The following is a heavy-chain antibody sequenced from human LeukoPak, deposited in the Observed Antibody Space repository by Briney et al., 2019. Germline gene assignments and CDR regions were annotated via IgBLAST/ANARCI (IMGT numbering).Heavy chain of an antibody. V-gene: IGHV4-39*01. CDR1: GGSIISISYY. CDR3: AKLYSYGNSFDN. J-gene: IGHJ4*02. D-gene: IGHD5-18*01. Sequence: PSETLPLICTVSGGSIISISYYWGWIRQPPGKGLEWIGSIYYSGSTYYNPSLKSRVTISVDTSKNQFSLKLSSVTAADTAVYYCAKLYSYGNSFDNWGQGTLVTVSS. CDR2: IYYSGST.